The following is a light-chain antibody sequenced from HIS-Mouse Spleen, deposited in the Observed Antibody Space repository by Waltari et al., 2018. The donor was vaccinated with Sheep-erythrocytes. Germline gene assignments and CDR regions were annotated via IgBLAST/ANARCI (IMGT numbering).Light chain of an antibody. CDR2: DVS. V-gene: IGLV2-11*01. Sequence: QSALTQPRSVSGSPGQSVTISCTGTSSDVGGYNYVSWYQQHPGKAPKLMIYDVSKRTSGLPDRFSGYKSGTTASLTISGLQAEDEADYYCCSYAGSYNHVFATGTKVTVL. CDR1: SSDVGGYNY. CDR3: CSYAGSYNHV. J-gene: IGLJ1*01.